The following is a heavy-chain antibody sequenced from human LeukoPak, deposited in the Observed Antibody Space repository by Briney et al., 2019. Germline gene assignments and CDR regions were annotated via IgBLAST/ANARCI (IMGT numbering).Heavy chain of an antibody. D-gene: IGHD6-13*01. CDR2: IYSSGST. V-gene: IGHV4-39*01. CDR3: ARQLGSSWYRNQQNWFDP. J-gene: IGHJ5*02. CDR1: GASISSSSHY. Sequence: KPSETLSLTCSVSGASISSSSHYWVWIRQHPGKGLEWIGYIYSSGSTYYNPSLESRLTISLDTSKNQFSLKLSSVTAADTAVYYCARQLGSSWYRNQQNWFDPWGQGTLVTVSS.